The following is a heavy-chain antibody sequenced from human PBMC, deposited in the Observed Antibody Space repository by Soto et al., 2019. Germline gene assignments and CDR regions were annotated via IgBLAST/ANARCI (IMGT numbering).Heavy chain of an antibody. J-gene: IGHJ6*02. Sequence: ASVKVSCKASGYTFTGYYMHWVRQAPGQGLEWMGWINPNSGGTNYAQKFQGRVTMTRDTSISTAYMELSRLRSDDTAVYYCARSGGGIAAAVHYYYYGMDVWGQGATVTVSS. D-gene: IGHD6-13*01. CDR3: ARSGGGIAAAVHYYYYGMDV. CDR1: GYTFTGYY. CDR2: INPNSGGT. V-gene: IGHV1-2*02.